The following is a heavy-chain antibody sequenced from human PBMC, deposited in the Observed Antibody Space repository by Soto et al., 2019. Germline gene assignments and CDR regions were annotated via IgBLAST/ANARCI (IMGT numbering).Heavy chain of an antibody. J-gene: IGHJ5*02. CDR2: INPNSGGT. V-gene: IGHV1-2*02. D-gene: IGHD5-18*01. CDR1: GYTFTGYY. Sequence: GASVKVSCEASGYTFTGYYMHWVRQAPGQGLEWMGWINPNSGGTNYAQKFQGRVTMTRDTSISTAYMELSRLRSDDTAVYYCARSRQYSYGSLGFDPWGQGTLVTVSS. CDR3: ARSRQYSYGSLGFDP.